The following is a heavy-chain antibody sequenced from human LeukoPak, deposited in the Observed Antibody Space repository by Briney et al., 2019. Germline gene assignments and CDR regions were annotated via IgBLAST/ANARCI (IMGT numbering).Heavy chain of an antibody. Sequence: GGSLRLSCAASGFTVTSNYMSWVRQTPGQGRLEWVSVIYTDGRTFYTGSVTGRFTISRDNSKNTLYLQMNSLRAEDTAVYYCARGQIYGTGSYFFDHWGQGTLVTVPS. CDR1: GFTVTSNY. J-gene: IGHJ4*02. D-gene: IGHD3-10*01. CDR2: IYTDGRT. V-gene: IGHV3-66*01. CDR3: ARGQIYGTGSYFFDH.